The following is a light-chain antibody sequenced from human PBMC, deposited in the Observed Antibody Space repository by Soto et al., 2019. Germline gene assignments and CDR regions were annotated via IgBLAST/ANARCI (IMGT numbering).Light chain of an antibody. J-gene: IGLJ1*01. CDR3: CSYAGSYTYV. Sequence: QSALTQPRSVSGSPGQSVTISCTGTSSDDGGHNYVSWYQQHPGKAPKLMISSVSKRPSGVPDRFSGSKSGNTASLTISGLQAEDEADYYCCSYAGSYTYVFGTGTKLTVL. CDR1: SSDDGGHNY. V-gene: IGLV2-11*01. CDR2: SVS.